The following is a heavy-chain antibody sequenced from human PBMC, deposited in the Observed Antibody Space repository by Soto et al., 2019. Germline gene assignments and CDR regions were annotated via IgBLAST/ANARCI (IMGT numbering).Heavy chain of an antibody. CDR2: INPSGGST. J-gene: IGHJ6*02. Sequence: QVQLVQSGAEVKKPGASVKVSCKASGYTFTSYYMHWVRQAPGQGLEWMGIINPSGGSTSYAQKFQGRVTMTRDTSTSTVYMELSSLRSEDTAVYYCARELLEYSSSSPYYYYGMDVWGQGTTVTVSS. D-gene: IGHD6-6*01. CDR3: ARELLEYSSSSPYYYYGMDV. V-gene: IGHV1-46*01. CDR1: GYTFTSYY.